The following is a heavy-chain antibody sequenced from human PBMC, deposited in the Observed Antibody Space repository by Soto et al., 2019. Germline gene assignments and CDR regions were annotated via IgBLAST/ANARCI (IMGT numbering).Heavy chain of an antibody. D-gene: IGHD3-10*01. V-gene: IGHV4-31*03. CDR3: ARVPPGASWFDP. Sequence: QVQLQESGPGLVKPSQTLSLTCTVSGGSISSGGYYWSWIRQHPGKGLEWIGNIYYSGTTYSNPSLKSRVNTSVDTSKNQFSLKLSCVTAADTAVYYCARVPPGASWFDPWGQGTLVTVSS. CDR1: GGSISSGGYY. CDR2: IYYSGTT. J-gene: IGHJ5*02.